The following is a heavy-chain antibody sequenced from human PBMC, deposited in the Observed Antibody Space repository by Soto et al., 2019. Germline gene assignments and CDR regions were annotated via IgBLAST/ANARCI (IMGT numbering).Heavy chain of an antibody. V-gene: IGHV1-8*02. CDR2: LNANSGDT. D-gene: IGHD6-19*01. J-gene: IGHJ4*02. Sequence: ASVKVSCKASGDTFTSYGISWVRQAPGQGLEWMGWLNANSGDTGYAQKFQGRVTLTRNTSINTAYIELSSLTSDDTAVYYCATSGGGWYLYWGQGTLVTVSS. CDR1: GDTFTSYG. CDR3: ATSGGGWYLY.